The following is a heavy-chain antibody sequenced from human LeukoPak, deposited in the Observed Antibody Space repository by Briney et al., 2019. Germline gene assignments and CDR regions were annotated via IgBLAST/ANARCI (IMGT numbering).Heavy chain of an antibody. CDR2: ISSSSSYI. V-gene: IGHV3-21*01. CDR3: AREAEYCSGGSCYSTLGYYFDY. D-gene: IGHD2-15*01. CDR1: GFTFSSYS. J-gene: IGHJ4*02. Sequence: GGSLRLSCAASGFTFSSYSMNWVRQAPGKGLEWVSSISSSSSYIYYADSVKGRFTISRDNAKNSLYLRMNSLRAEDTAVYYCAREAEYCSGGSCYSTLGYYFDYWGQGTLVTVSS.